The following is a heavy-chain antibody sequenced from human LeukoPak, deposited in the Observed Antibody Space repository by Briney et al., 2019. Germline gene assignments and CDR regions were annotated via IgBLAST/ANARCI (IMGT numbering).Heavy chain of an antibody. CDR2: IYYSGST. J-gene: IGHJ4*02. CDR1: GGAISSDY. D-gene: IGHD6-19*01. V-gene: IGHV4-59*08. CDR3: ARQGYSSGYIDY. Sequence: SETLSLTCTVSGGAISSDYWCWGRHRQGKGLGWIGYIYYSGSTTYNPSPKSRVPISVDTSKNQYSLKLSSVTAADTAVSYCARQGYSSGYIDYWGQGTLVTVSS.